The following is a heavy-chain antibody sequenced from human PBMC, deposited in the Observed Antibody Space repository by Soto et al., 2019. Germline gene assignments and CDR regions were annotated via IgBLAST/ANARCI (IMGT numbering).Heavy chain of an antibody. Sequence: QVQLQESGPGLVKPSETLSLTCTVSGGSISSYYWSWIRQPPGKGLEWIVYIYYSGSTNYNPSLKSSVTISVDPPKNPCSLKLSSVTAADTAVYYCARLSGWSTQDSWGQGTLVTVSS. V-gene: IGHV4-59*08. J-gene: IGHJ4*02. CDR1: GGSISSYY. CDR3: ARLSGWSTQDS. D-gene: IGHD6-19*01. CDR2: IYYSGST.